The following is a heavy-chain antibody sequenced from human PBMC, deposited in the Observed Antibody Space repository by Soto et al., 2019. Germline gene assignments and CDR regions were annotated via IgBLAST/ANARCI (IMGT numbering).Heavy chain of an antibody. Sequence: GASVKVSCQVSGSTITDLSVHWVRQAPGKGLEWMGGFDPEDGETIYAQKFQGRVTMTEDTSTDTAYMELSSLRSEDTAVYYCATTGVDGDYAPLYWYFDLWGRGTLVTVTS. CDR2: FDPEDGET. J-gene: IGHJ2*01. CDR3: ATTGVDGDYAPLYWYFDL. D-gene: IGHD4-17*01. CDR1: GSTITDLS. V-gene: IGHV1-24*01.